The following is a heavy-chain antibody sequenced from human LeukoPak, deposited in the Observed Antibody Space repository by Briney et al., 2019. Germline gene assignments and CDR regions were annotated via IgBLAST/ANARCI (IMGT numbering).Heavy chain of an antibody. CDR2: INPSGGST. D-gene: IGHD1-14*01. Sequence: ASVTVSCTASGYTFTSYYMHWVRQAPGQGLEWMGIINPSGGSTSYAQKFQGRVTMTRDTSTSTVYMELSSLRSEDTAVYYCARGRGSIKDGMDVWGQGTTVIVSS. V-gene: IGHV1-46*01. CDR1: GYTFTSYY. J-gene: IGHJ6*02. CDR3: ARGRGSIKDGMDV.